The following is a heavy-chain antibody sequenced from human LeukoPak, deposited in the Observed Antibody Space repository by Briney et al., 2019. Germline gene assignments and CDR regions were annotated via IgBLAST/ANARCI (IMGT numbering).Heavy chain of an antibody. Sequence: SETLSLTCAVYGGSFSDYYWSWIRQPPGKGLEWIGEINHSGSTNYNPSLKSRVTISVDTSKNQFSLKLSSVTAADTAVYYCARDGGTNYYYYYMDVWGKGTTVTVSS. J-gene: IGHJ6*03. CDR1: GGSFSDYY. CDR2: INHSGST. CDR3: ARDGGTNYYYYYMDV. D-gene: IGHD1-1*01. V-gene: IGHV4-34*01.